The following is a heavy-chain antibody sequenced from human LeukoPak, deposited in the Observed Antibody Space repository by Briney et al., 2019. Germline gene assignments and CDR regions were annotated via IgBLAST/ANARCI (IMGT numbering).Heavy chain of an antibody. Sequence: ASVKVSCKASGGTFSSYAISWVRQAPGQGLEWMGGIIPIFGTANYAQKFQGRVTITTDESTSTAYMELRSLRSDDTAVYYCASYEKSVGAVNWGQGTLVTVSS. V-gene: IGHV1-69*05. J-gene: IGHJ4*02. CDR3: ASYEKSVGAVN. CDR2: IIPIFGTA. D-gene: IGHD1-26*01. CDR1: GGTFSSYA.